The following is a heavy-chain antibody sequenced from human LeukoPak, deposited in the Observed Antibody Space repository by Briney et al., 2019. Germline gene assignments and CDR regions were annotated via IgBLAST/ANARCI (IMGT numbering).Heavy chain of an antibody. CDR3: ARDLLYYDSSGYYLNDY. Sequence: ASVKVSCKASGYTFTNYTLNWVRQAPGQGLEWMGWIDTNTGNPTYAQGFTGRFVFSLDTSVSTAYLQISSLKAEDTAVYYCARDLLYYDSSGYYLNDYWGQGTLVTVSS. J-gene: IGHJ4*02. V-gene: IGHV7-4-1*02. D-gene: IGHD3-22*01. CDR2: IDTNTGNP. CDR1: GYTFTNYT.